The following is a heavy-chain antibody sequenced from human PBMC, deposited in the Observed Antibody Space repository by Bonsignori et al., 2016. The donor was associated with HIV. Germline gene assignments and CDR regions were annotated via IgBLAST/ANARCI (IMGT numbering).Heavy chain of an antibody. Sequence: VRQMPGKGLEWMGIIYPGDSDTRYSPSFQGQVTISADKSISTAYLQWSSLKASDTAMYYCARRPQDDSSGYYDPYYFDYWGQGTLVTVSS. V-gene: IGHV5-51*01. CDR3: ARRPQDDSSGYYDPYYFDY. D-gene: IGHD3-22*01. J-gene: IGHJ4*02. CDR2: IYPGDSDT.